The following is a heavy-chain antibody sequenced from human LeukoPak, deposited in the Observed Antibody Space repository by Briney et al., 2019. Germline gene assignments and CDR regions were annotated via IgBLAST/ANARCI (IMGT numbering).Heavy chain of an antibody. V-gene: IGHV3-23*01. J-gene: IGHJ4*02. CDR3: AKGIDSSGYYPFDY. Sequence: GGSLRLSCAASGFTFSSYAMGWVRQAPGKGLEWVSAISGIRSNTYYADSVKGRFTISRDISKNTLYLQMDSLRAEDTAVYYCAKGIDSSGYYPFDYWGQGALVTVSS. CDR1: GFTFSSYA. CDR2: ISGIRSNT. D-gene: IGHD3-22*01.